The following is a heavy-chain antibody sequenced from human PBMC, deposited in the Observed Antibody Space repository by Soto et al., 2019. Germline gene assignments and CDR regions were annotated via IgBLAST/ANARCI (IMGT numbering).Heavy chain of an antibody. CDR1: GDTFTDYY. V-gene: IGHV1-46*04. D-gene: IGHD2-21*02. CDR2: VNPSGGHT. Sequence: QVQLVQSGAEVKKPGASVKVSCKASGDTFTDYYIHWVRQAPGQGLEWMGTVNPSGGHTTYAQHLLGRMPMTRDTSTGTLYMELTSLTSEATDGYYCARGGHVVVVTAALDYWGQGTLVTVSS. J-gene: IGHJ4*02. CDR3: ARGGHVVVVTAALDY.